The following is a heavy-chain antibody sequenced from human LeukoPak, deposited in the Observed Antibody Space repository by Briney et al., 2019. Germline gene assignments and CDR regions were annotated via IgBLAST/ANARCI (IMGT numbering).Heavy chain of an antibody. J-gene: IGHJ4*02. Sequence: GASVKVSCKTSGYRFSDYYMHWVRQAPGQGLEWMGWVNSNSGGTHYAQKFEGRVTMTRDTSISTAYMELSRLKSDDTAVYYCARGYRSGGSCYHFESWGQGTLVTVSS. V-gene: IGHV1-2*02. CDR1: GYRFSDYY. D-gene: IGHD2-15*01. CDR3: ARGYRSGGSCYHFES. CDR2: VNSNSGGT.